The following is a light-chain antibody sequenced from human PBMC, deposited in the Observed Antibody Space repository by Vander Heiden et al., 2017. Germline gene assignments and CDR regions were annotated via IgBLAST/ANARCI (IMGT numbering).Light chain of an antibody. CDR2: AAS. J-gene: IGKJ2*01. CDR3: QQSYSTPYT. CDR1: QSISSY. V-gene: IGKV1-39*01. Sequence: DTQMTQSPSSLSASVGDRVTITCRASQSISSYLNWYQQKPGKAPKLLIYAASSLQSGVPSRFSGSGSETDFTLTISSLQPEDFATYYCQQSYSTPYTFGQGTKLEIK.